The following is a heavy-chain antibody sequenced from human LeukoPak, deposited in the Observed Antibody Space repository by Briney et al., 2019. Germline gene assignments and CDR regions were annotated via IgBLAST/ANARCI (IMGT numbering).Heavy chain of an antibody. CDR1: GGSISSGSYY. J-gene: IGHJ3*02. CDR3: ARGYSSTSPTYAFDI. Sequence: SSETLSLTCTVSGGSISSGSYYWSWIRQPAGKGLEWIGRIYTSGSTNYNPSLKSRVTISVDTSKNQFSLKLSSVTAADTAVYYCARGYSSTSPTYAFDIWGQGTMVTVSS. D-gene: IGHD2-2*01. CDR2: IYTSGST. V-gene: IGHV4-61*02.